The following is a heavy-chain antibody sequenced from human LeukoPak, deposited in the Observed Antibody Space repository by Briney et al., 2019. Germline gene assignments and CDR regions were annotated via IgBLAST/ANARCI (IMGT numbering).Heavy chain of an antibody. Sequence: PSETLSLTCTVSGGSISSSSYYWGWIRQPPGKGLEWIGSIYYSGSTNYNPSLKSRVTISVDTSKNQFSLKLSSVTAADTAVYYCASSLNTPKKGGTLDYWGQGTLVTVSS. CDR1: GGSISSSSYY. D-gene: IGHD2-15*01. CDR2: IYYSGST. V-gene: IGHV4-39*07. J-gene: IGHJ4*02. CDR3: ASSLNTPKKGGTLDY.